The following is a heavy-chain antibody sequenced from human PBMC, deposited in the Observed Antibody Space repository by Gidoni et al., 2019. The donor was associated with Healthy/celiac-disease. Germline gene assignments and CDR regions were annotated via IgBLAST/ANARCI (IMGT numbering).Heavy chain of an antibody. J-gene: IGHJ4*02. CDR2: ISSSSSYI. V-gene: IGHV3-21*01. D-gene: IGHD6-13*01. Sequence: EVQLVESGGGLVKPGGSLRLSCAASGFTFSSYSMNWVRQAPGKGLEWVSSISSSSSYIYYADSVKGRFTISRDNAKNSLYLQMNSLRAEDTAVYYCARDDSIEQQLGRMIFDYWGQGTLVTVSS. CDR3: ARDDSIEQQLGRMIFDY. CDR1: GFTFSSYS.